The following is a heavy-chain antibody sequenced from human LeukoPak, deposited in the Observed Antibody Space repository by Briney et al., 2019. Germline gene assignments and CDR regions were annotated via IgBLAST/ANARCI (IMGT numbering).Heavy chain of an antibody. CDR1: GSTFTGYY. CDR3: ARIASKTATSDY. D-gene: IGHD5-12*01. CDR2: INPTSGGT. Sequence: ASVKVSCKASGSTFTGYYLHWVRQAPGQGLEWMGWINPTSGGTNHAQKFQGRVTMTRDTSISTAYMELSRLRSDDTAVYYCARIASKTATSDYSGQGTLVTVSS. J-gene: IGHJ4*02. V-gene: IGHV1-2*02.